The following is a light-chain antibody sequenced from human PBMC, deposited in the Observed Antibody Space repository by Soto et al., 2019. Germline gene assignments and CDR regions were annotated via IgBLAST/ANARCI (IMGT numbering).Light chain of an antibody. J-gene: IGLJ1*01. V-gene: IGLV2-14*01. CDR3: SSYTSTSTPYV. Sequence: QSALTQPASVSGSPGQSITIPCTGTSSDVGGYNYVSWYQQHPGKAPKLIIYEVSNRPSGVSNRFSGSKSGNTASLTISGLQAEDDADYYCSSYTSTSTPYVFGTGTNLTVL. CDR1: SSDVGGYNY. CDR2: EVS.